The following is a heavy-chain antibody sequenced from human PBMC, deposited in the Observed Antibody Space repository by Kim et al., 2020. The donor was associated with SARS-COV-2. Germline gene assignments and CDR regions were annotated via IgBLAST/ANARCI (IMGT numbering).Heavy chain of an antibody. CDR1: GGSISSSSYY. V-gene: IGHV4-39*01. Sequence: SETLSLTCTVSGGSISSSSYYWGWIRQPPGKGLEWIGSIYYSGSTHYNPSLKSRVTISVDTSKNQFSLKLSSVTAADTAVYYCASPFSYYYYMDVWGKGTTVTVSS. J-gene: IGHJ6*03. CDR2: IYYSGST. CDR3: ASPFSYYYYMDV.